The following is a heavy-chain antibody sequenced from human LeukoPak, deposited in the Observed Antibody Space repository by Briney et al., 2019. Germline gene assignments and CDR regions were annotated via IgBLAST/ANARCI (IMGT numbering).Heavy chain of an antibody. V-gene: IGHV5-10-1*01. D-gene: IGHD6-19*01. Sequence: GESLKISCKASGYSFTRYWISWVRQMPGKGLEWMGRIDPSDSYTNYSPSFQGHVTISADKSISTAYLQWRSLKASDTAIYYCARTYSSGWAFFDYWCQGNMVTVSS. CDR2: IDPSDSYT. CDR3: ARTYSSGWAFFDY. J-gene: IGHJ4*02. CDR1: GYSFTRYW.